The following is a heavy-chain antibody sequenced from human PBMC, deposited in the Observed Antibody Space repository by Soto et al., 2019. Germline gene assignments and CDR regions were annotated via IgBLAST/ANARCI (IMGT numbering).Heavy chain of an antibody. CDR2: ITDSSDTV. Sequence: QPGGSLRLSCAASGFSFSNYNMNWVRQAPGKGLEWVSYITDSSDTVHYADSVRGRFTISRDNAESSLYLQMNSLRDEDTAVYFCARDFGHGYYLDYWGRGTLVTVSS. CDR1: GFSFSNYN. V-gene: IGHV3-48*02. D-gene: IGHD3-3*01. J-gene: IGHJ4*02. CDR3: ARDFGHGYYLDY.